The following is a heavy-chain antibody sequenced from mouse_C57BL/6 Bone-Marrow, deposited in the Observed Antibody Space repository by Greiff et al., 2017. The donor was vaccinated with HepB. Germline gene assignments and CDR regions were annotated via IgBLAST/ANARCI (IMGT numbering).Heavy chain of an antibody. CDR2: IDPNSGGT. D-gene: IGHD1-1*01. CDR1: GYTFTSYW. J-gene: IGHJ4*01. Sequence: VQLQQPGAELVKPGASVKLSCKASGYTFTSYWMHWVKQRPGRGLEWIGRIDPNSGGTKYNEKFKSKATLPVDKPSSTAYMQLSSLTSEDSAVYYGARSPFIRRDAMDYWGQGTTGTVSS. CDR3: ARSPFIRRDAMDY. V-gene: IGHV1-72*01.